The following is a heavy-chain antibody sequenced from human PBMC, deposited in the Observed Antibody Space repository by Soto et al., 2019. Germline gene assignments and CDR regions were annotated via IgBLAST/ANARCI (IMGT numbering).Heavy chain of an antibody. CDR2: IRSKAYGGTT. Sequence: GGSLRLSCTASGFTFGDYAMSWFRQAPGKGLEWVGFIRSKAYGGTTEYAASVKGRFTISRDDSKSIAYLQMNSLKTEDTAVYYCTRDPKLRFLEWLFDYWGQGTLVTVSS. CDR1: GFTFGDYA. CDR3: TRDPKLRFLEWLFDY. D-gene: IGHD3-3*01. J-gene: IGHJ4*02. V-gene: IGHV3-49*03.